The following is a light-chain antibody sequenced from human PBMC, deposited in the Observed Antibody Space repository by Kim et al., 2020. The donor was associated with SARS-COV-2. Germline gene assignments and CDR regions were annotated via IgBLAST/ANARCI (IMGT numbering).Light chain of an antibody. J-gene: IGLJ3*02. Sequence: QPVLTQSPSASASLGASVKLTCTLSSGHSSYAISWHQQQPEKGPRFLMKVNSDGSHNKGDGIPDRFSGSSSGAERYLTISSLQSEDEAAYYCQAWGTGVWVFGGGTKVTVL. CDR2: VNSDGSH. CDR3: QAWGTGVWV. CDR1: SGHSSYA. V-gene: IGLV4-69*01.